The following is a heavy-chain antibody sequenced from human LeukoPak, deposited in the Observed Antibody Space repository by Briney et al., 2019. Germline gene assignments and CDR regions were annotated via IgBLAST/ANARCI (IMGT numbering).Heavy chain of an antibody. V-gene: IGHV1-18*01. D-gene: IGHD5-24*01. CDR3: ARDHNRWLQSGDAFDI. CDR1: GYTFTSYG. Sequence: GASVKVSCKASGYTFTSYGISWVRQAPGQGLEWMGWISAYNGNTNYAQKLQGRVTMTTDTSTSTAYMELRSLRSDDTAVYYCARDHNRWLQSGDAFDIWGQGTMVTVSS. CDR2: ISAYNGNT. J-gene: IGHJ3*02.